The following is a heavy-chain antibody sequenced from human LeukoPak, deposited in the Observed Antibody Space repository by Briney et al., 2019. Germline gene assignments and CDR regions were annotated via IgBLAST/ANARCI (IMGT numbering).Heavy chain of an antibody. V-gene: IGHV4-39*07. CDR2: TWHSGSST. CDR1: GGSISSSGYY. J-gene: IGHJ4*02. Sequence: SQTLSLACTVSGGSISSSGYYWTWVRQPPGKGLEWIGETWHSGSSTNYNPSLKSRVTISVDKPKSQFSLKLTSVTAADTAIYYCARGNEYTWWQWSQGTLVTVSS. D-gene: IGHD2-15*01. CDR3: ARGNEYTWWQ.